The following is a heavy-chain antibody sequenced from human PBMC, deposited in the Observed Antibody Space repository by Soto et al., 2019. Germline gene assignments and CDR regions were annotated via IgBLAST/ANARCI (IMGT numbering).Heavy chain of an antibody. CDR1: GFTFSSYG. V-gene: IGHV3-23*01. CDR2: VSGNGGRT. CDR3: ARHNEYNWFDP. D-gene: IGHD1-1*01. J-gene: IGHJ5*02. Sequence: GGSLRLSCAASGFTFSSYGMSWLRQAPGKGLQWVSSVSGNGGRTYHADSVKGRFAISVDTSKNQFSLKLSSVTAADTAVYYCARHNEYNWFDPWGQGTLVTVSS.